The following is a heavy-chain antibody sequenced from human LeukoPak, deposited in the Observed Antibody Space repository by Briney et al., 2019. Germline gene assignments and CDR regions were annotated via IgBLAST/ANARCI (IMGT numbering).Heavy chain of an antibody. V-gene: IGHV4-4*07. CDR2: IYTSGST. D-gene: IGHD6-19*01. Sequence: SSETLSLTCTVSGGSISSYYWSWIRQPAGKGLEWIGRIYTSGSTNYNPSLKSRVTMSVDTSKNQFSLKLSSVTAADTAVYYCAGSRLAGDFDIWGQGTMVTVSS. J-gene: IGHJ3*02. CDR3: AGSRLAGDFDI. CDR1: GGSISSYY.